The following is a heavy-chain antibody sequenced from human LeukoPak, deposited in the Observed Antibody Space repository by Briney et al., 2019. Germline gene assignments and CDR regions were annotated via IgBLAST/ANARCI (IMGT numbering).Heavy chain of an antibody. Sequence: SVKVSCKASGGTFSSYAISWVRQAPGQGLEWMGGIIPIFGTANYAQKFQGRVTITTDESTSTAYMELSSLRSEDTAVYYCARAGNYVSGYYYYMDVCGKGTTVTVSS. CDR1: GGTFSSYA. J-gene: IGHJ6*03. CDR3: ARAGNYVSGYYYYMDV. V-gene: IGHV1-69*05. D-gene: IGHD3-16*01. CDR2: IIPIFGTA.